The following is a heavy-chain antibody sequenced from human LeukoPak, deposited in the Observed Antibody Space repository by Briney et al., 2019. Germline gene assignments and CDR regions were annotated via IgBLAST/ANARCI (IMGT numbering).Heavy chain of an antibody. Sequence: AGGSLRLSCAASGFTFSSYAMSWVRQAPGKGLEWVSAISGSGGSTYYADSVKGRFTISRDNSKNTLYLQMNSLRAEDTAVYYCAKYWYDSSGFRTPYYFDYWGQGTLVTVSS. CDR2: ISGSGGST. CDR3: AKYWYDSSGFRTPYYFDY. CDR1: GFTFSSYA. V-gene: IGHV3-23*01. J-gene: IGHJ4*02. D-gene: IGHD3-22*01.